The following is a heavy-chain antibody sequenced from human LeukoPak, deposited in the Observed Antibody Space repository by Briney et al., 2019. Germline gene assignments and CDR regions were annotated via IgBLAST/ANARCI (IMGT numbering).Heavy chain of an antibody. Sequence: GESLKISCKGSGYSFTSYWIGWVRQMPGKGLEWMGIIYPGDSDTRYSPSFQGQVTISADKSISTAYLQWSSLKASDTAIYYCARHLATVTASRQYYYYGMDVWGQGTTVTVSS. V-gene: IGHV5-51*01. CDR3: ARHLATVTASRQYYYYGMDV. D-gene: IGHD4-17*01. CDR2: IYPGDSDT. CDR1: GYSFTSYW. J-gene: IGHJ6*02.